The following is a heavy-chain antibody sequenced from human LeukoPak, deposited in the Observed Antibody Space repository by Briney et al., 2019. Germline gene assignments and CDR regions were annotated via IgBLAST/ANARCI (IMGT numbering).Heavy chain of an antibody. Sequence: PGGSLRLSCAASGFTFSSYAMSWVRQAPGKGLEWVSAISGSGGSTYYADSVKGRFTISRGNSKNTLYPQMNSLRAEDTAVYYCAKTTHDSSGYYYFGYWGQGTLVTVSS. V-gene: IGHV3-23*01. D-gene: IGHD3-22*01. CDR2: ISGSGGST. J-gene: IGHJ4*02. CDR1: GFTFSSYA. CDR3: AKTTHDSSGYYYFGY.